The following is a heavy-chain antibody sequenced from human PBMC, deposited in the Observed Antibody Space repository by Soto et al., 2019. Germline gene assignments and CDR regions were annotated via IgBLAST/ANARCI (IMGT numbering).Heavy chain of an antibody. CDR1: GGSISSSSYY. V-gene: IGHV4-39*01. J-gene: IGHJ5*02. Sequence: PSETLSLTCTVSGGSISSSSYYWGWIRQPPGKGLEWIGSIYYSGSTYYNPSLKSRVTISVDTSKNQFSLKLSSVTAADTAVCYCARLLRDYYDSSGYYYGKYNWFDPWGQGTLVTVS. CDR2: IYYSGST. D-gene: IGHD3-22*01. CDR3: ARLLRDYYDSSGYYYGKYNWFDP.